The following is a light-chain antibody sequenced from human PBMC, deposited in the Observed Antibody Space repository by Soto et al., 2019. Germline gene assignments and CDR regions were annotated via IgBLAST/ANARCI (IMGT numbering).Light chain of an antibody. CDR2: DVS. V-gene: IGLV2-14*01. Sequence: QSVLTQPASVSWSPGQSITISCTGTSSDVGGYNYVSWYQQHPGKAPKLMIYDVSNRPSGVYNRFSGSKSGNTASLTISGLQAEDEADYYCSSYTSSRTRGYVFGTGTKLTVL. J-gene: IGLJ1*01. CDR1: SSDVGGYNY. CDR3: SSYTSSRTRGYV.